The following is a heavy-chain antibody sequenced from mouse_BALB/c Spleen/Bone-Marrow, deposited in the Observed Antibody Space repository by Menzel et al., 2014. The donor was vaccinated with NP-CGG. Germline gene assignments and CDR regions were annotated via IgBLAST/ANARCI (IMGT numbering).Heavy chain of an antibody. Sequence: EVQLVESGGGLVQPGGSLELSCAASGFDFSRYWMSWVRQAPGKGLEWIGEINPDSRTINYSPSLKDKFIISRDNAKNTLDLQLNKVRSEDTALYYCTRPDYYGYLDYWGQGTTLTVSS. J-gene: IGHJ2*01. CDR3: TRPDYYGYLDY. V-gene: IGHV4-1*02. CDR2: INPDSRTI. CDR1: GFDFSRYW. D-gene: IGHD1-1*01.